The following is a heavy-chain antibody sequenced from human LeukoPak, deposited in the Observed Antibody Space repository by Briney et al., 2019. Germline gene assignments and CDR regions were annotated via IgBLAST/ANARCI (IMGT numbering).Heavy chain of an antibody. V-gene: IGHV3-21*01. J-gene: IGHJ4*02. D-gene: IGHD1-26*01. CDR3: ARDGEVGATKVPYYFDY. Sequence: GGSLRLSCAASGFTFSSYSMNWVRQAPGKGLEWVSSISSSSSYIYYADSVKGRFTISRDNAKNSLYLQMNSLRAEDTAVYYCARDGEVGATKVPYYFDYWGQGTLVTVSS. CDR1: GFTFSSYS. CDR2: ISSSSSYI.